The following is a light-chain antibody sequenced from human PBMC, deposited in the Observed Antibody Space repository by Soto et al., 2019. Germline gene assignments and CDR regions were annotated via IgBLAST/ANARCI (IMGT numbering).Light chain of an antibody. CDR1: QSVSTN. V-gene: IGKV3-15*01. CDR3: QQYENSPQT. J-gene: IGKJ1*01. Sequence: EVVLTQSPATLSVSPGERATLSCRASQSVSTNLAWYQQRPGQAPRLLIYGASARATGIPDRFSGRGAGTEFTLTISRLQSEDFASYYCQQYENSPQTFGQGTKVDI. CDR2: GAS.